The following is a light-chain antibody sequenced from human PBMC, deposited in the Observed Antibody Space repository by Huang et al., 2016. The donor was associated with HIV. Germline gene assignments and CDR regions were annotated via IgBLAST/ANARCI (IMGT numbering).Light chain of an antibody. Sequence: EIVMTQSPAVLSMSPGERGTLPCRASHSVVNKLAWYQQKPGRAPRLLIYATSTRSGGVPARFSGSGSGTNFSLTINSLQSEDLAVYYCQHYNNWPLTFGGGTRVEIK. V-gene: IGKV3-15*01. CDR1: HSVVNK. CDR2: ATS. CDR3: QHYNNWPLT. J-gene: IGKJ4*01.